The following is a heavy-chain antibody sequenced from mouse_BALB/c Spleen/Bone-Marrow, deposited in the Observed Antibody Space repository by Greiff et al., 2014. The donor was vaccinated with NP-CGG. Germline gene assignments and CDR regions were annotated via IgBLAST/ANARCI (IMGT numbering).Heavy chain of an antibody. CDR1: GYTFTGYW. Sequence: VQLQQSGAELARPGASVKLSCKASGYTFTGYWMQWVKQRPGQGLEWIGIIYPGDGDTRCTQKFKGKATLTADKSSSTAYMQLRNLASEDSAVYYCARVFYDSTSADWGQGTTLTVSS. J-gene: IGHJ2*01. D-gene: IGHD1-1*01. V-gene: IGHV1-87*01. CDR3: ARVFYDSTSAD. CDR2: IYPGDGDT.